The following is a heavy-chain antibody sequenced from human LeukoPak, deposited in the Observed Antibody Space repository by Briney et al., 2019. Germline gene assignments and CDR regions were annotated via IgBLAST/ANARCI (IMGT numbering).Heavy chain of an antibody. J-gene: IGHJ4*02. CDR2: IYSGGNT. Sequence: PGGSLRLSCAASGFTFSSYSMSWVRQAPGKGLEWVSVIYSGGNTYYADSVKGRFTISRDNSKNTLYLQMNSLRAEDTAVYYRATLSGGWYGYWGQGTLVTVSS. D-gene: IGHD6-19*01. CDR1: GFTFSSYS. CDR3: ATLSGGWYGY. V-gene: IGHV3-53*01.